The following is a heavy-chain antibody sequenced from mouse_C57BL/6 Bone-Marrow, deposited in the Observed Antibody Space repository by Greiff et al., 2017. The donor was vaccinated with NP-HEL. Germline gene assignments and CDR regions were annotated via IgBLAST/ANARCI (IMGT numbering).Heavy chain of an antibody. CDR3: TREGFYYSSSAYYFDY. CDR2: IDPETGGT. CDR1: GYTFTDYE. D-gene: IGHD1-1*01. Sequence: QVQLQQSGAELVRPGASVTLSCKASGYTFTDYEMHWVKQTPVHGLEWIGAIDPETGGTAYNQKFKGKAILTADKSSSTAYMELRSLTSEDSAVYYCTREGFYYSSSAYYFDYWCQGTTLTVSS. V-gene: IGHV1-15*01. J-gene: IGHJ2*01.